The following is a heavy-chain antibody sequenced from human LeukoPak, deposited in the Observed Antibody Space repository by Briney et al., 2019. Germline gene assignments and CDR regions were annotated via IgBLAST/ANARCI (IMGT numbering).Heavy chain of an antibody. Sequence: PSETLSLTCAVYGGSFSGYYWSWIRQPPGKGLEWIGEINHSGSTNYNPSLKSRVTISVDKSKNQFSLKLSSVTAADTAVYYCARVMLYYYDSSGYNTTDYWGQGTLVTVSS. J-gene: IGHJ4*02. CDR1: GGSFSGYY. CDR2: INHSGST. CDR3: ARVMLYYYDSSGYNTTDY. D-gene: IGHD3-22*01. V-gene: IGHV4-34*01.